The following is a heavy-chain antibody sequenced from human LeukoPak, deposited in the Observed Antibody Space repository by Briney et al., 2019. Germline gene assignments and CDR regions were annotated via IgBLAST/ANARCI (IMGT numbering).Heavy chain of an antibody. D-gene: IGHD3-10*01. Sequence: ASVKVSSKASGYTFTGYYMHWVRQAPGQGLEWMGWINPNSGGTNYAQKFQGRVTMTRDTSISTAYMELSRLRSDDTAVYYCARGITMVRGVIMDWFDPWGQGTLVTVSS. J-gene: IGHJ5*02. CDR3: ARGITMVRGVIMDWFDP. V-gene: IGHV1-2*02. CDR1: GYTFTGYY. CDR2: INPNSGGT.